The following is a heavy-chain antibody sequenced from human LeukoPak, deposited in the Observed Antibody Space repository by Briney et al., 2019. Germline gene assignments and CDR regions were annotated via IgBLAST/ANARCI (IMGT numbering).Heavy chain of an antibody. J-gene: IGHJ5*02. CDR3: ARGKSRVGDYGDYLWFDL. CDR1: GGSINSYY. D-gene: IGHD4-17*01. Sequence: PSETLSLTCTVSGGSINSYYWSWIRQPPGKGLEWIGYIDYSGSTNYNPSLESRVTISVDTSKNQLSLKLRSVTDADTAVYYCARGKSRVGDYGDYLWFDLWGQGTLVTVSS. V-gene: IGHV4-59*01. CDR2: IDYSGST.